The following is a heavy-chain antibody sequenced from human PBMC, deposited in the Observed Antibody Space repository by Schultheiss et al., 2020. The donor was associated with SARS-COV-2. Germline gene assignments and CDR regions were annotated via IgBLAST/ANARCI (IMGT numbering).Heavy chain of an antibody. V-gene: IGHV4-59*08. CDR3: ARLPFVEMATIIV. CDR1: GGSISSYY. Sequence: SETLSLTCTVSGGSISSYYWSWIRQPPGKGLEWIGYIYYSGSTNYNPSLKSRVTISLDTSKIQFSLKLSSVTAADTAVYYCARLPFVEMATIIVWGQGTLVTVSS. J-gene: IGHJ4*02. CDR2: IYYSGST. D-gene: IGHD5-24*01.